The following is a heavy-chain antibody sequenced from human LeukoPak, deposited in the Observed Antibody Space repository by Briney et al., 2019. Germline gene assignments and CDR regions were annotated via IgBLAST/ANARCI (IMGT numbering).Heavy chain of an antibody. CDR2: IYTSGST. V-gene: IGHV4-61*02. J-gene: IGHJ3*02. CDR3: ARDLLSGSYREDDAFDI. D-gene: IGHD1-26*01. Sequence: PSQTLSLTCTVSGGSISSGSYYWSWIRQPAGKGLEWIGRIYTSGSTNYNPSLKSRVTMSVDTSKNQFSLKLSSVTAADTAVYYCARDLLSGSYREDDAFDIWGQGTMVTVSS. CDR1: GGSISSGSYY.